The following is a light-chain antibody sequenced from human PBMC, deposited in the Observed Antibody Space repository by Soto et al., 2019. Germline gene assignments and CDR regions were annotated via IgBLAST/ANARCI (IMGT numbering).Light chain of an antibody. V-gene: IGLV1-47*02. CDR3: AAWDDSLSGRV. CDR1: SSNLGSNY. Sequence: QPVLTQPPSASGTPGQRVTISCSGSSSNLGSNYVYWYQQLTGTAPKLLIYRNNQRPSGVPDRFSGSKSGTSASLAISGLRSEDEADYYCAAWDDSLSGRVFGGGTKLTGL. J-gene: IGLJ3*02. CDR2: RNN.